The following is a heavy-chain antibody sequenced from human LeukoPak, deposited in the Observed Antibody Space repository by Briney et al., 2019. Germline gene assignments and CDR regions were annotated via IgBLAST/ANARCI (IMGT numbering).Heavy chain of an antibody. J-gene: IGHJ4*02. V-gene: IGHV3-23*01. D-gene: IGHD3-3*01. Sequence: GGSLRLSCAASGFTFSNYAMSWVRQAPGKGLEWVSSITGSGGGTYYADSVKGRFTISRDNSKNTLYLQMSSLRAEDTAVHYCAKDKGDFWSGHHYWGQGTLVTVSS. CDR3: AKDKGDFWSGHHY. CDR2: ITGSGGGT. CDR1: GFTFSNYA.